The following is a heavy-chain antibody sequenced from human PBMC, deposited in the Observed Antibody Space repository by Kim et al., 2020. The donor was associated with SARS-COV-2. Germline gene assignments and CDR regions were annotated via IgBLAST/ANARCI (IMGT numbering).Heavy chain of an antibody. Sequence: SETLSLTCTVSGGSISSYYWSWIRQPPGKGLEWIGYIYYSGSTNYNPSLKSRVTISVDTSKNQFSLKLSSVTAADTAVYYCARDGYSGYDFDPWGQGTLVTVSS. CDR3: ARDGYSGYDFDP. CDR2: IYYSGST. J-gene: IGHJ5*02. D-gene: IGHD5-12*01. V-gene: IGHV4-59*01. CDR1: GGSISSYY.